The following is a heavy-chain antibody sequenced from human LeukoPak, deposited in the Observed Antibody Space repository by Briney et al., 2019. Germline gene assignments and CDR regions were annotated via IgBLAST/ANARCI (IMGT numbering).Heavy chain of an antibody. CDR1: GFTVSSNY. J-gene: IGHJ4*02. CDR3: AKDGGSIAAQYDY. V-gene: IGHV3-53*01. Sequence: GGSLRLSCAASGFTVSSNYMSWVRQAPGKGLEWVSVIYSGGSTYYADSVKGRFTISRDNSKNTLYLQMNSLRVDDTAVFYCAKDGGSIAAQYDYWGQGTLVTVPS. CDR2: IYSGGST. D-gene: IGHD2-15*01.